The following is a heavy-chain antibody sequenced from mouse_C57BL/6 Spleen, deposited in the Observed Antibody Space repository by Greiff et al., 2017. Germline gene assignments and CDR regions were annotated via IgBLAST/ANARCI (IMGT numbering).Heavy chain of an antibody. D-gene: IGHD1-1*01. Sequence: DVMLVESGGGLVKPGGSLKLSCAASGFTFSSYAMSWVRQTPEKRLEWVATISDGGSYTYYPDNVKGRFTISRDNAKNNLYLQMSHLKSEDTAMYYCARDRGAFITTVVAPSYWYFDVWGTGTTVTVSS. J-gene: IGHJ1*03. V-gene: IGHV5-4*01. CDR1: GFTFSSYA. CDR3: ARDRGAFITTVVAPSYWYFDV. CDR2: ISDGGSYT.